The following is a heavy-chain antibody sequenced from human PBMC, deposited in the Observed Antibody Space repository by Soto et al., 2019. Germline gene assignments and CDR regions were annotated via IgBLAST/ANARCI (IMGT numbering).Heavy chain of an antibody. D-gene: IGHD3-3*02. Sequence: GGSLRLSCAASGFTFSTYWMHWVRQAPGKGLVWVSRVNPDGSGTAYADSVKGRFTISRDNAKNTLYLHMISLRAEDTAVYYCANDPPGIGLDHWGQATLVTVSS. J-gene: IGHJ4*02. CDR2: VNPDGSGT. V-gene: IGHV3-74*01. CDR1: GFTFSTYW. CDR3: ANDPPGIGLDH.